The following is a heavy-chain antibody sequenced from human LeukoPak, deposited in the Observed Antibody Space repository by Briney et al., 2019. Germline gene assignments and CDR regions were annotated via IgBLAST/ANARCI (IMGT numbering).Heavy chain of an antibody. D-gene: IGHD1-26*01. Sequence: PGGSLRLSCAASGFTFSSFAMSWVRQALGTGLEWVSAISTSGGSTYYADSVRGRFTISRDNFKNTLSLQMNSLRGEDTAVYYCVKYSGSYLEAFDMWGQGTMVTVSS. V-gene: IGHV3-23*01. CDR3: VKYSGSYLEAFDM. CDR2: ISTSGGST. CDR1: GFTFSSFA. J-gene: IGHJ3*02.